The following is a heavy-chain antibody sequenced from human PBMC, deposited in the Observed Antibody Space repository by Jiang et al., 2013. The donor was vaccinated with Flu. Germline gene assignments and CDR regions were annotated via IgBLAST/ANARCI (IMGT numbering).Heavy chain of an antibody. CDR3: ARALYGDYEILPGY. Sequence: LLKPSETLSLTCAVYGGSFSGYYWSWIRQPPGKGLEWIGEINHSGSTNYNPSLKSRVTISVDTSKNQFSLKLSSVTAADTAVYYCARALYGDYEILPGYWGQGTLVTVSS. CDR1: GGSFSGYY. V-gene: IGHV4-34*01. D-gene: IGHD4-17*01. CDR2: INHSGST. J-gene: IGHJ4*02.